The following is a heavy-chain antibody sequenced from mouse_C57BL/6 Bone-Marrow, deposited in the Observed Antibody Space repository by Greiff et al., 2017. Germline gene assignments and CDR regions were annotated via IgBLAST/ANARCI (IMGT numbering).Heavy chain of an antibody. J-gene: IGHJ3*01. CDR2: IYPGSGST. CDR3: ARGDYDLFAY. V-gene: IGHV1-55*01. D-gene: IGHD2-4*01. Sequence: VQLQQPGAELVKPGASVKMSCKASGYTFTSYWITWVKQRPGQGLEWIGDIYPGSGSTNYNEKFKSKATLTVDTSSSTAYMQLSSLASGDSAVYYCARGDYDLFAYWGQGTLVTVSA. CDR1: GYTFTSYW.